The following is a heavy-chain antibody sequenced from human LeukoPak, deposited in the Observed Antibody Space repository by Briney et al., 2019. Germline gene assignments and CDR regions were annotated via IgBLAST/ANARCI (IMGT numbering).Heavy chain of an antibody. J-gene: IGHJ4*02. V-gene: IGHV4-4*07. CDR1: GVSISRYY. CDR2: IYTSGST. CDR3: ARGGGATFIDY. Sequence: SETLSLTCTVSGVSISRYYWSWIRQPAGKGLEWIGRIYTSGSTNYNPSLKSRVTISVDTSKNQFSLKLSSVTAADTAVYYCARGGGATFIDYWGQGTLVTVSS. D-gene: IGHD1-26*01.